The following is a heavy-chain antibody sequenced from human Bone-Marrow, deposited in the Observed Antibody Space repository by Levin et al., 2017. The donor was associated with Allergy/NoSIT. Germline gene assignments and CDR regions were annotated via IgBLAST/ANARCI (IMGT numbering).Heavy chain of an antibody. CDR1: GFPFSDHY. CDR2: ISGGGSYT. D-gene: IGHD1-14*01. Sequence: PGGSLRLSCTGSGFPFSDHYMTWIRQAPGKGLVWISYISGGGSYTAYADSVAGRFTISRDNSENALYLQMNSLRAEDTAVYFCARVRTDKIKNHYDAMDVWGRGTAVTVSS. V-gene: IGHV3-11*03. J-gene: IGHJ6*02. CDR3: ARVRTDKIKNHYDAMDV.